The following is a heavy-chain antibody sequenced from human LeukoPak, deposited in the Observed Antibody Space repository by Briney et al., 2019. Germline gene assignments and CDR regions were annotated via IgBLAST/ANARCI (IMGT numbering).Heavy chain of an antibody. CDR2: IIGSGGTT. V-gene: IGHV3-23*01. CDR1: GFTFSSYE. CDR3: AKDVWQLDDAFDI. J-gene: IGHJ3*02. D-gene: IGHD6-6*01. Sequence: GGSLRLSCAASGFTFSSYEMNWVRQAPGKGLEWVSGIIGSGGTTYYADSVKGRFTISRDNSKNTVYLQINNLRDEDTAVYYCAKDVWQLDDAFDIWGQGTMVTVSS.